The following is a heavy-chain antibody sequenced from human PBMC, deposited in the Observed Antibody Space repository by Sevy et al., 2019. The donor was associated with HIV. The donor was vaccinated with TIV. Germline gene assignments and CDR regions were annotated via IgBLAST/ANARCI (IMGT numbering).Heavy chain of an antibody. D-gene: IGHD2-15*01. J-gene: IGHJ6*02. CDR1: GYRLIEVS. CDR2: LDPEDGET. V-gene: IGHV1-24*01. CDR3: AADRGEDYCSGNSCQRHYYYGLDV. Sequence: ASVKVSCKVSGYRLIEVSMHWVRQAPGKGLEWMGHLDPEDGETIYAQNFQGRVTMTEDTSTDTAYMEVSSLRSEDTAVCYCAADRGEDYCSGNSCQRHYYYGLDVWGQGTTVTVSS.